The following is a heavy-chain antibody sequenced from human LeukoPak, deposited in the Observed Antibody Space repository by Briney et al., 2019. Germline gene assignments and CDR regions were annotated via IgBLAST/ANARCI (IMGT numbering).Heavy chain of an antibody. CDR2: INHSGST. D-gene: IGHD6-19*01. Sequence: PSETLSLTCAVYGGSFSGYYWSWIRQPPGKGLEWIGEINHSGSTNYNPSLKSRVTISVDTSKNQFSLKLSSVTAADTAVYYCARHVKQWLVTYYMDVWGKGTTVTVSS. CDR1: GGSFSGYY. J-gene: IGHJ6*03. V-gene: IGHV4-34*01. CDR3: ARHVKQWLVTYYMDV.